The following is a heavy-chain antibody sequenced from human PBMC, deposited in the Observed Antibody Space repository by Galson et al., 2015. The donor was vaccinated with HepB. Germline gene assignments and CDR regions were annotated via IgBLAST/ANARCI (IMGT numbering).Heavy chain of an antibody. CDR3: ARGIPGYSSREEDYYYYYMDV. Sequence: QSGAEVKKPGESLKISCKGSGYSFTSYWIGWVRQMPGKGLEWMGIIYPGDSDTRYSPSFQGQVTISADKSISTAYLQWSSLKASDTAMYYCARGIPGYSSREEDYYYYYMDVWGKGTTVTVSS. D-gene: IGHD6-13*01. CDR2: IYPGDSDT. J-gene: IGHJ6*03. CDR1: GYSFTSYW. V-gene: IGHV5-51*03.